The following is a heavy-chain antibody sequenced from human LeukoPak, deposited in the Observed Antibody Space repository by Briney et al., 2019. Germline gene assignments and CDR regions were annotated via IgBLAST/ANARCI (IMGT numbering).Heavy chain of an antibody. Sequence: GGSLRLSCAASGFTFSDYYMSWIRQAPGKGLEWVSYISSSGSTIYYADSVKGRFTISRDNAKNSLYLQMNSLRAEDTAVYYCARVGSYYDFWSGYYTGEYFDYWGQGTLVTVSS. J-gene: IGHJ4*02. CDR1: GFTFSDYY. CDR2: ISSSGSTI. CDR3: ARVGSYYDFWSGYYTGEYFDY. V-gene: IGHV3-11*04. D-gene: IGHD3-3*01.